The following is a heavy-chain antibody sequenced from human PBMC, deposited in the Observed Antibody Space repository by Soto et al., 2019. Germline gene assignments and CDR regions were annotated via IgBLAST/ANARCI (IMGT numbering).Heavy chain of an antibody. V-gene: IGHV3-23*01. D-gene: IGHD3-10*01. CDR1: GLTFSSYG. Sequence: GGSLRLSCAASGLTFSSYGMSWVRQAPGKGLEWVSSISGSGGSTYYADSVKGRFTISRDNSKNTLYLQMSSLRAEDTAVYYCANRNDYGSGSYFPFDHWGQGTLVTVSS. CDR3: ANRNDYGSGSYFPFDH. CDR2: ISGSGGST. J-gene: IGHJ4*02.